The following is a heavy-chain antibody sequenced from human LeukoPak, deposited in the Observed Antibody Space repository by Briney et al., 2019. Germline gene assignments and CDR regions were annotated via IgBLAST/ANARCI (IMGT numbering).Heavy chain of an antibody. CDR3: ARLLTSSSWYRASDYFDY. V-gene: IGHV5-51*01. CDR2: IYPGDSDT. Sequence: GESLKISCKGSGYSFTSYWIGWVRQMPGKGLEWMGIIYPGDSDTRYSPSFQGQVTISADKSISTAYLQWSSLKASDTAMYYCARLLTSSSWYRASDYFDYWGQGTLVTVSS. D-gene: IGHD6-13*01. J-gene: IGHJ4*02. CDR1: GYSFTSYW.